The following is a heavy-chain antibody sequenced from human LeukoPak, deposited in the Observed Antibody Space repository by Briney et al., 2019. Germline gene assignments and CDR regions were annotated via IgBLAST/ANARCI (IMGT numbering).Heavy chain of an antibody. J-gene: IGHJ4*02. D-gene: IGHD3-22*01. CDR3: AISEGRSGYYLEVDY. CDR1: GFTFDDYG. V-gene: IGHV3-20*04. CDR2: INWNGGST. Sequence: PGGSLRLSCAASGFTFDDYGMSWVRHAPGKGLEWVSGINWNGGSTGYADSVKGRFTISRDNAKNSLYLQMNSLRAEDTAVYYCAISEGRSGYYLEVDYWGQGTLVTVSS.